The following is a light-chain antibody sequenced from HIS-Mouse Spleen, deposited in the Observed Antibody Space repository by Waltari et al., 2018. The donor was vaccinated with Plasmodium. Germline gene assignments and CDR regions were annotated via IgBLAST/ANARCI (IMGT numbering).Light chain of an antibody. CDR1: QSVSSY. J-gene: IGKJ4*01. CDR3: QQRSNWPPALT. CDR2: DAS. V-gene: IGKV3-11*01. Sequence: EIVMTQSPATLSVSPGERATLSCRASQSVSSYFAWYQQKPGQAPRLLIYDASNRATGIPARFSGSGCGTDFTVTISSLEPEDFAVYYCQQRSNWPPALTFGGGTKVEIK.